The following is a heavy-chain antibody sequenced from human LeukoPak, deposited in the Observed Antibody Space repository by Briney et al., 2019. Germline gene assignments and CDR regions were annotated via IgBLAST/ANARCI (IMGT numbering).Heavy chain of an antibody. CDR1: GYTFTGYY. CDR2: INPILGGT. J-gene: IGHJ4*02. V-gene: IGHV1-2*02. Sequence: ATAKVSCKASGYTFTGYYMHWVRQAPGQGLEWMGWINPILGGTNYPQKFQGRVTMTRDTPISTAYMELSRLRSDDTAVYYCASFYTAMGDYWGQGTLVIFSP. CDR3: ASFYTAMGDY. D-gene: IGHD5-18*01.